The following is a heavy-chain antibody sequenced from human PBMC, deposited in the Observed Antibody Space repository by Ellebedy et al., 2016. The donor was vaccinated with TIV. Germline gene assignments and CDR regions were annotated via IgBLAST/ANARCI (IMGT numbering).Heavy chain of an antibody. CDR2: IGSLGDT. CDR3: ARSPIDAIILITFGGKSWYFDL. D-gene: IGHD3-16*01. Sequence: GGSLRLSXAASGFSFSTYDMHWVRQAPGKGLEWVSGIGSLGDTYYPGSVKGRFTISRENAKNSLYLQMNNLRPGDTAVYYCARSPIDAIILITFGGKSWYFDLWGRGTLVTVSS. V-gene: IGHV3-13*01. CDR1: GFSFSTYD. J-gene: IGHJ2*01.